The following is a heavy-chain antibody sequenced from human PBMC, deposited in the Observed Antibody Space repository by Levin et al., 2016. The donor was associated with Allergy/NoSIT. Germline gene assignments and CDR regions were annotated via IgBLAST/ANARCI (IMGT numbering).Heavy chain of an antibody. J-gene: IGHJ4*02. CDR1: NYSISRSYY. CDR3: ASLEAVAGTVVDY. V-gene: IGHV4-38-2*02. CDR2: IFHTGIT. Sequence: GSLRLSCTVFNYSISRSYYWGWIRQPPGKGLEWIGTIFHTGITYYNPSLQSRVTISVDTSKNQFSLRLNSVTAADTAVYYCASLEAVAGTVVDYWGQGNLVTVSS. D-gene: IGHD6-19*01.